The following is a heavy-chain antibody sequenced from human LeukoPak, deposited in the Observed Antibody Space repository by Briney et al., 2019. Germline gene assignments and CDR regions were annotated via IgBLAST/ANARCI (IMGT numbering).Heavy chain of an antibody. D-gene: IGHD3-16*02. CDR3: AEGASYPDFDY. J-gene: IGHJ4*02. Sequence: PSETLSLTCTVSGGSISTSNYYWGWIRQPPGKGLEWIGNIFYSGNTYYNPSLKSRVTISVDTSKNQFSLKLSSVTAADTAVYYCAEGASYPDFDYWGQGTLVTVSS. CDR2: IFYSGNT. CDR1: GGSISTSNYY. V-gene: IGHV4-39*01.